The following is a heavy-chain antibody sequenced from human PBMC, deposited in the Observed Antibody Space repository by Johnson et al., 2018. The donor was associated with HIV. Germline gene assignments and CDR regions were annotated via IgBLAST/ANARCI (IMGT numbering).Heavy chain of an antibody. J-gene: IGHJ3*02. Sequence: QMLLVESGGGVVQPGRSLRLSCAGSGITFSSSVLVYTGYGSKKYYADAVQGRFTISRDNSKNTVFLQMNSLRAEDTALYYCAKVGREYSSSSWAFDIWGQGTMVTVSS. D-gene: IGHD6-6*01. CDR2: GSKK. CDR3: AKVGREYSSSSWAFDI. V-gene: IGHV3-30*01. CDR1: GITFSSSV.